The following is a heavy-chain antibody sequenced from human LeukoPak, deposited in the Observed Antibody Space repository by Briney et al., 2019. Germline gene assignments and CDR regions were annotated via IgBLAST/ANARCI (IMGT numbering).Heavy chain of an antibody. CDR3: ARAGSNWNYVY. J-gene: IGHJ4*02. D-gene: IGHD1-7*01. CDR1: GFTFRGFL. CDR2: IKQDGSEK. Sequence: GGSLRLSCAASGFTFRGFLMSWVRQIPGKGLEWVANIKQDGSEKYYADALKGRFTISRDNTKNSLSLQMYSLIVEDTAVYYCARAGSNWNYVYWGQGTLVTVSS. V-gene: IGHV3-7*01.